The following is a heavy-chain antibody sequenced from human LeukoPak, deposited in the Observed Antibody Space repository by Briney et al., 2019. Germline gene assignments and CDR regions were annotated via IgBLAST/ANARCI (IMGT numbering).Heavy chain of an antibody. CDR2: IYPGDSDT. D-gene: IGHD2-15*01. J-gene: IGHJ3*02. CDR1: GYRFTTYW. Sequence: GESLKISCKGSGYRFTTYWIGWVRQMPGKGLEWMGIIYPGDSDTRYSPSFQGQVTISADKSISTAYLQWSSLKASDTAMYYCARHRVVAATWDAFDIWGQGTMVTVSS. CDR3: ARHRVVAATWDAFDI. V-gene: IGHV5-51*01.